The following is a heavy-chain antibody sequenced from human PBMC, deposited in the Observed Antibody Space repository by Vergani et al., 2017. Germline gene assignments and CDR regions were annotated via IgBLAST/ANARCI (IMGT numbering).Heavy chain of an antibody. CDR1: GGTFSSYT. V-gene: IGHV1-69*02. CDR3: ARAKYNWNDHHPGYYYSGMDV. CDR2: IIPILGIA. Sequence: QVQLVQSGAEVKKPGSSVKVSCKASGGTFSSYTISWVRQAPGQGLEWMGRIIPILGIANYAQKFQGRVTITADKPTSTAYMELSSLRSEDTAVYYCARAKYNWNDHHPGYYYSGMDVWSQGSTVTVSS. J-gene: IGHJ6*02. D-gene: IGHD1-20*01.